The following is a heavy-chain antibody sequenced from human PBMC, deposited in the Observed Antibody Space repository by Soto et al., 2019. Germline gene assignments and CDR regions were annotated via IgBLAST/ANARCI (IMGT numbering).Heavy chain of an antibody. Sequence: ASVKVSCKVSGYTPTELSMHWVRQAPGKGLEWMGGFDPEDGETIYAQKFQGRVTMTEDTSTDTAYMELSSLRSEDTAVYYCATDRGRGDYEDYYYYGMDVWGQGTTVTV. CDR2: FDPEDGET. D-gene: IGHD4-17*01. CDR3: ATDRGRGDYEDYYYYGMDV. V-gene: IGHV1-24*01. J-gene: IGHJ6*02. CDR1: GYTPTELS.